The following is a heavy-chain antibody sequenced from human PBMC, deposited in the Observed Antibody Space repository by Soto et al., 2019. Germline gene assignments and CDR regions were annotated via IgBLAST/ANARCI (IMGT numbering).Heavy chain of an antibody. D-gene: IGHD2-21*02. V-gene: IGHV4-39*01. CDR3: ARQRTTVVTQAYFDH. CDR2: IYYSGRT. CDR1: GESISSSSYY. Sequence: SETLSLTCIVSGESISSSSYYWGWIRHPPGKGLEWIGSIYYSGRTYYNPSFKSRVTISIDTSKNQFSLKLSSVTATDTAVYYCARQRTTVVTQAYFDHWGQGALVTVSS. J-gene: IGHJ4*02.